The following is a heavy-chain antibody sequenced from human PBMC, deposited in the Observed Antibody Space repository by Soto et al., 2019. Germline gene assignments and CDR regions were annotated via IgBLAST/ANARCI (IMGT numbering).Heavy chain of an antibody. CDR3: ARENGSGSYSAYNWFHP. CDR2: IYYSGST. D-gene: IGHD3-10*01. Sequence: SETLSLTCTVSGGSISSGGYYWSWIRQHPGKGLEWIGYIYYSGSTYYNPSLKSRVTISVDTSKNQFSLKLSSVTAADTAVYYCARENGSGSYSAYNWFHPSGQATLVSVSS. J-gene: IGHJ5*02. V-gene: IGHV4-31*03. CDR1: GGSISSGGYY.